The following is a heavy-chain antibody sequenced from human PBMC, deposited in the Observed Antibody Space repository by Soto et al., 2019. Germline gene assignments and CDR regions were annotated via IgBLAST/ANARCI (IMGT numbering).Heavy chain of an antibody. J-gene: IGHJ4*02. D-gene: IGHD6-13*01. CDR3: ARVPSSSYHYFDY. V-gene: IGHV3-66*01. Sequence: EVQLVESGGGLVQPGGSLRLSCAASGCTVSTYYMSWIRQAQGKGLEWVSVIYSAGSADFADSVKGRFTVSRDNSKNTLFLQMSSLRAEDTAVYYCARVPSSSYHYFDYWGQGTLVTVSS. CDR2: IYSAGSA. CDR1: GCTVSTYY.